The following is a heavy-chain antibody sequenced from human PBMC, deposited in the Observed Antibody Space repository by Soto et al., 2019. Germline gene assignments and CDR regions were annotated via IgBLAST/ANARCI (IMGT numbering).Heavy chain of an antibody. CDR2: IYHSGST. J-gene: IGHJ4*02. CDR3: ERSGDASGSTYLFHH. CDR1: GGSFSSDY. V-gene: IGHV4-59*08. Sequence: SETLSLTCTVSGGSFSSDYWSWIRQPPGKGLEWIGYIYHSGSTNYNPSLKSRVTISADTSKNQFSLKMSSVSATDTAVYYCERSGDASGSTYLFHHGGQGTRVTISS. D-gene: IGHD5-12*01.